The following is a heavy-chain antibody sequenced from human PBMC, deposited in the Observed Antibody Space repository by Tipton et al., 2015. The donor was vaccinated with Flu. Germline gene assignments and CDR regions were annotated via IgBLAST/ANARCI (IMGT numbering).Heavy chain of an antibody. J-gene: IGHJ5*01. CDR3: AGDYGGNWFDS. V-gene: IGHV3-53*01. CDR2: TYSGGAT. CDR1: GFSVSTYY. Sequence: SLRLSCAASGFSVSTYYMNWVRQAPGKGLEWVSITYSGGATYYADSVQGRFTVSTDTSKNTLYLQMNSLRGEDSAVYYCAGDYGGNWFDSWGQGTLVTVSS. D-gene: IGHD3-16*01.